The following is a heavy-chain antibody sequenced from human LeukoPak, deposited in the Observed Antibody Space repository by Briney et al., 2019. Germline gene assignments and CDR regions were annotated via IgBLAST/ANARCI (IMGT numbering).Heavy chain of an antibody. J-gene: IGHJ4*02. Sequence: GGSLRLSCAASGFTFSSYAMTWVRQAPGKGLEWVSVISGGGDITYYRDSAKGRFIISRDNSKNTVYLQMNSLRAEDTAVYYCGREVPAVDYWGQGTLVTVSS. V-gene: IGHV3-23*01. CDR2: ISGGGDIT. D-gene: IGHD2-2*01. CDR1: GFTFSSYA. CDR3: GREVPAVDY.